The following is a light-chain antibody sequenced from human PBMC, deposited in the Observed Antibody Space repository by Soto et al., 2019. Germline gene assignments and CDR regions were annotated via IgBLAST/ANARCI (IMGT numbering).Light chain of an antibody. CDR3: CSYAGSRTHVL. V-gene: IGLV2-23*02. CDR1: SSDVGCYNL. CDR2: EVS. J-gene: IGLJ2*01. Sequence: QSALTQPASVSGSPGQSITISCIGTSSDVGCYNLVSWYQQHPGKAPKVLIYEVSERPSGVSNRFSGSKSGNTASLTISGLQAEDEAEYYCCSYAGSRTHVLFGGGTKLTVL.